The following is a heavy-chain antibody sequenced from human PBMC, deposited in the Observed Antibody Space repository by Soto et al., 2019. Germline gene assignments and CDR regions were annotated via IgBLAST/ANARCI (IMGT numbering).Heavy chain of an antibody. CDR2: TYYRSKWYN. CDR1: GDSVSSNSAA. CDR3: AREQSSSWYIYYYGMDV. J-gene: IGHJ6*02. V-gene: IGHV6-1*01. Sequence: SQTLSLTCAISGDSVSSNSAAWNWIRQSPSRGLEWLGRTYYRSKWYNDYAVSAKSRITINPDTSKNQFSLQLNSVTPEDTAVYYCAREQSSSWYIYYYGMDVWGQGTTVTVSS. D-gene: IGHD6-13*01.